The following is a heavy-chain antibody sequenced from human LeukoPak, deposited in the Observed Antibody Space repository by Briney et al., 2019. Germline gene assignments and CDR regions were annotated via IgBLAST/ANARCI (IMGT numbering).Heavy chain of an antibody. CDR3: ASLTYYDFWSGYYTWNYFDY. V-gene: IGHV1-69*01. CDR2: IIPIFGTA. D-gene: IGHD3-3*01. CDR1: GGTFSSYA. J-gene: IGHJ4*02. Sequence: SVKVSCKASGGTFSSYAISWLRQAPGQGLEWMGGIIPIFGTANYAQKFQGRVTITADESTSTAYMELSRLRSEDTAVYYCASLTYYDFWSGYYTWNYFDYWGQGTLVTVSS.